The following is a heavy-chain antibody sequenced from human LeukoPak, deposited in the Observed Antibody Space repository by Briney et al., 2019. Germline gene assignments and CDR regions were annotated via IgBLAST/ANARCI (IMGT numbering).Heavy chain of an antibody. CDR3: AKGGAGSGWYPPTDGMDV. CDR1: GFTFSSFG. Sequence: GGSLRLSCAAAGFTFSSFGMHWVRQAPGKGLEWVAFIRYDGSIKNYADSMKGRLTISRDNSKNTLYLQMNSLRPEDTAVYYCAKGGAGSGWYPPTDGMDVWGQGTTVTVSS. J-gene: IGHJ6*02. CDR2: IRYDGSIK. V-gene: IGHV3-30*02. D-gene: IGHD6-19*01.